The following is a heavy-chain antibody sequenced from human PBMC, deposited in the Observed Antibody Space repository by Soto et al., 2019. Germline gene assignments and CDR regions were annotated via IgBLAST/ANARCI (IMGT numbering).Heavy chain of an antibody. CDR3: ARDYGALPCDRIQP. CDR1: GFSLDSYA. D-gene: IGHD3-10*01. J-gene: IGHJ1*01. Sequence: QLVESGGGVVQPGGSLTLSCAASGFSLDSYAMHWVRQAPGKGHEWLAVVSYDGKNIYYGDSVKGRFTISKDDSKNTLYLRMSSLTAEDTATYSCARDYGALPCDRIQPWGRGTLVTVSS. CDR2: VSYDGKNI. V-gene: IGHV3-30*03.